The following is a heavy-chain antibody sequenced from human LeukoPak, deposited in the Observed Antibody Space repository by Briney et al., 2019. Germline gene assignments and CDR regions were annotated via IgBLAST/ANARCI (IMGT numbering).Heavy chain of an antibody. D-gene: IGHD3-22*01. Sequence: GASVKVSCKASGGTFSSYAISWVRQAPGEGLEWMGGIIPIVGTANYAQKFQGGVTITADESTSTAYMELSSLRSEDTAVYYWASRLYDSSGYYSFYYYYGMDVWGQGTTVTVSS. V-gene: IGHV1-69*13. CDR3: ASRLYDSSGYYSFYYYYGMDV. J-gene: IGHJ6*02. CDR2: IIPIVGTA. CDR1: GGTFSSYA.